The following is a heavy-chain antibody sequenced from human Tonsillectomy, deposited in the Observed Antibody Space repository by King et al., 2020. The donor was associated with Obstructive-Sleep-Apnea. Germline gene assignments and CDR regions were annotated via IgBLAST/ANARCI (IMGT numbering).Heavy chain of an antibody. CDR3: GGSIGSLNFFDF. Sequence: VQLVESGGGVVKPGRSLRLSCAASEFNLRTYAMHWVRQAPGKGLEWVAVISYDGSNKYYADSVKGRFTISRDNSKNTPYLQMNSLRAEDTAVYYCGGSIGSLNFFDFWGQGTLVTVSS. CDR1: EFNLRTYA. D-gene: IGHD3-10*01. V-gene: IGHV3-30*04. CDR2: ISYDGSNK. J-gene: IGHJ4*02.